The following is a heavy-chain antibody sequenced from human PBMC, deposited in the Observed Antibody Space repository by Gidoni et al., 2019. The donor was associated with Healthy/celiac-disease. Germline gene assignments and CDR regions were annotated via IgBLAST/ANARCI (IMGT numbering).Heavy chain of an antibody. Sequence: QVQLQESGPGLVKPSATLSLTCTVSGGSISSYYWSWIRQPPGKGLEWIGYIYYSGSTNYNPSLKSRVTISVDTSKNQFSLKLSSVTAADTAVYYCASLDTAMAIHYYWGQGTLVTVSS. J-gene: IGHJ4*02. CDR2: IYYSGST. CDR3: ASLDTAMAIHYY. V-gene: IGHV4-59*01. CDR1: GGSISSYY. D-gene: IGHD5-18*01.